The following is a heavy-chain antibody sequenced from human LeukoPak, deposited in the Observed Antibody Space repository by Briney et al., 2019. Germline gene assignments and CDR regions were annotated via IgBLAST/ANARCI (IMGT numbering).Heavy chain of an antibody. CDR3: ARGLVIRGRLDY. V-gene: IGHV4-59*01. CDR1: GGSISSYS. CDR2: IYYSGST. D-gene: IGHD3-22*01. J-gene: IGHJ4*02. Sequence: PSETLSLTCTVSGGSISSYSWSWIRQPPGKGLEWIGYIYYSGSTNYNPSLKSRVTISVDTSKNQFSLKLSSVTAADTAVYYCARGLVIRGRLDYWGQGTLVTVSS.